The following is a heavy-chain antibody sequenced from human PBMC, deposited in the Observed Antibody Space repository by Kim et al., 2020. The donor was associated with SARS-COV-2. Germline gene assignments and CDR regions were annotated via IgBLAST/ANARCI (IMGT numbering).Heavy chain of an antibody. CDR1: GFTFSSFA. Sequence: GGSLRLSCAASGFTFSSFAMSWVRQAPGKGLEWVSAISGSGGSTCYADSVKGRFTISRDNSKNTLYLQMNSLRAEDTAVYYCATTSGSYYFWVYWGQGTLVTVSS. D-gene: IGHD3-10*01. J-gene: IGHJ4*02. V-gene: IGHV3-23*01. CDR3: ATTSGSYYFWVY. CDR2: ISGSGGST.